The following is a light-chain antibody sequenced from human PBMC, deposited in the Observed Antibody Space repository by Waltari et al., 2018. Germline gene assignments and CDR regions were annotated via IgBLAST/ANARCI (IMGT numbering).Light chain of an antibody. CDR1: QNINDW. Sequence: DIQMTQSPSTLSASVGDRVTLTFRASQNINDWLAWYQQKPGKAPKVLIYKASNLESGVPSRFSGSGSGTDFTLTISSLQPDDFATYYCQQYNTYTYTFGQGTKLEIK. CDR2: KAS. V-gene: IGKV1-5*03. CDR3: QQYNTYTYT. J-gene: IGKJ2*01.